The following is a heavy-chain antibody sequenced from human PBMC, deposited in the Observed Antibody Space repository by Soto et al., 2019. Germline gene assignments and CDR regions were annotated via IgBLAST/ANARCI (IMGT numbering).Heavy chain of an antibody. CDR2: ISVSGAST. J-gene: IGHJ4*02. CDR3: AKDRDSYGPLFYFDY. D-gene: IGHD5-18*01. CDR1: GFTFSSYA. Sequence: GGSLRLSCAASGFTFSSYAMNWVRQAPGRGLEWVSTISVSGASTYYADSVKGRFTISRDTSKNTLYLQMNSLRAEDTALYYCAKDRDSYGPLFYFDYWGQGTLGTVSS. V-gene: IGHV3-23*01.